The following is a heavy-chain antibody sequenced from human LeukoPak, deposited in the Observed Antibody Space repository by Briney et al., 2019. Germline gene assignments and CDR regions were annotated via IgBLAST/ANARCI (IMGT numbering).Heavy chain of an antibody. Sequence: PGGFLRLSCAASGFTFDDYAMPWVRQAPGKGLEWVSGISWNSGSIGCADSVKGRFTISRDNAKNSLYLQMNSLRAEDTALYYCAKDKGPYYYDYFDYWGQGTLVTVSS. CDR1: GFTFDDYA. CDR3: AKDKGPYYYDYFDY. CDR2: ISWNSGSI. V-gene: IGHV3-9*01. J-gene: IGHJ4*02. D-gene: IGHD3-22*01.